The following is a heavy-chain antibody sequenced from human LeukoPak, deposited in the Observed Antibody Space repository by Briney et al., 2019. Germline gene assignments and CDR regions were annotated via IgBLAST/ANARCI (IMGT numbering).Heavy chain of an antibody. D-gene: IGHD2-15*01. CDR1: GGSISSSSYY. CDR2: IYHSGST. J-gene: IGHJ4*02. CDR3: FVVVAAAEDY. V-gene: IGHV4-39*07. Sequence: SETLSLTCTVSGGSISSSSYYWGWIRQPPGKGLEWIGEIYHSGSTNYNPSLKSRVTISVDKSKNQFSLKLSSVTAADTAVYYCFVVVAAAEDYWGQGTLVTVSS.